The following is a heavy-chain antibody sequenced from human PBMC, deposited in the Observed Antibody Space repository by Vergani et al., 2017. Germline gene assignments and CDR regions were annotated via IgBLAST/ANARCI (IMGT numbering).Heavy chain of an antibody. J-gene: IGHJ6*03. CDR2: IDHTGRP. D-gene: IGHD4-11*01. CDR3: ARVNTETNGHLYYYYYMDV. CDR1: GGSFTSYH. Sequence: QVQLQQWGGGLLKPSETLSLTCVVNGGSFTSYHWTWIRQSPGEGLEWVGDIDHTGRPDYNPSLKSRLTMSVDNYRNQFSLTLNSVTATDTAIYFCARVNTETNGHLYYYYYMDVWGQGTAVTVS. V-gene: IGHV4-34*01.